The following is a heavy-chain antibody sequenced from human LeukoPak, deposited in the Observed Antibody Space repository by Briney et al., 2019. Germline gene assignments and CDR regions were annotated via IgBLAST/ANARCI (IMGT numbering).Heavy chain of an antibody. CDR2: ISGSGDYT. J-gene: IGHJ4*02. CDR3: AKTLFDCSGGSCYEAHFDD. V-gene: IGHV3-23*01. CDR1: GFTFSGYA. D-gene: IGHD2-15*01. Sequence: PGGSLRLSCAVSGFTFSGYAMSWVRQAPGKGLEWVSTISGSGDYTYYADSVKGRFSISRDNSKNTLHLQMNSLRAEDTAVYYCAKTLFDCSGGSCYEAHFDDWGQGTLVTVSS.